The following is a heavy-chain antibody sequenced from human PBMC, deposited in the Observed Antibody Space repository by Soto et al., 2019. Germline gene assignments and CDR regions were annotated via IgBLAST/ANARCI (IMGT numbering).Heavy chain of an antibody. D-gene: IGHD6-19*01. V-gene: IGHV4-34*01. CDR1: GGSFSGYY. J-gene: IGHJ4*02. CDR3: ARARGWYYFDY. CDR2: INHSGST. Sequence: PSETLSLTCAVYGGSFSGYYWSWIRQPPGKGLEWIGEINHSGSTNYNPSLKSRVTISVDTSKNQFSLKLSSVTAADTAVYYCARARGWYYFDYWGQGTLVTVSS.